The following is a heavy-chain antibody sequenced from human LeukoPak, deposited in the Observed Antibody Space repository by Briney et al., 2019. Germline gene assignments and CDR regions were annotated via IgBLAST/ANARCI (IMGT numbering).Heavy chain of an antibody. J-gene: IGHJ4*02. D-gene: IGHD3-9*01. Sequence: ASVKVSCKASGYTFTSYDINWVRQATGQGLEWMGWMNPNSGNTGYAQKFQGRVTTTRNTSISTAYMELSSLRSEDTAVYYCARGEQRRRNDILTGYRLGYWGQGTLVTVSS. CDR3: ARGEQRRRNDILTGYRLGY. V-gene: IGHV1-8*01. CDR1: GYTFTSYD. CDR2: MNPNSGNT.